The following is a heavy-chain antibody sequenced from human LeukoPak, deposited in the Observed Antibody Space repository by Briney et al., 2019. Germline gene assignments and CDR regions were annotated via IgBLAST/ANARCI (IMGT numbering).Heavy chain of an antibody. CDR2: ISSSSSYI. Sequence: GGSLRLSCAASGFTFSSYSMNWVRQAPGKGLEWVSSISSSSSYIYYADSVKGRFTISRDNAKNSLYLQMNSLRAEDTAVYYCAKDHGYCSGGTCYSRYYFDYWGQGTLVTVSS. V-gene: IGHV3-21*01. CDR3: AKDHGYCSGGTCYSRYYFDY. J-gene: IGHJ4*02. CDR1: GFTFSSYS. D-gene: IGHD2-15*01.